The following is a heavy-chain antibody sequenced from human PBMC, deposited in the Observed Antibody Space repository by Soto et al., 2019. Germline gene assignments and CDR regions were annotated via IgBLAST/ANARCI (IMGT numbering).Heavy chain of an antibody. Sequence: GGSLRLSCAASGFTFSDYYMSWIRQAPGKGLEWVSYISSSGSTIYYADSVKGRFTISRDNAKNSLYLQMNSLRAEDTAVYYCARDLRVIGSGREPGPSFDYWGQGTLVTVSS. V-gene: IGHV3-11*01. CDR2: ISSSGSTI. J-gene: IGHJ4*02. D-gene: IGHD3-10*01. CDR3: ARDLRVIGSGREPGPSFDY. CDR1: GFTFSDYY.